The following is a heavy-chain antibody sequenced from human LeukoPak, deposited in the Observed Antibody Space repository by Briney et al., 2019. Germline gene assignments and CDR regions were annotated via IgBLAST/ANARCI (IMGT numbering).Heavy chain of an antibody. J-gene: IGHJ4*02. D-gene: IGHD6-19*01. V-gene: IGHV4-34*01. CDR2: INHTGST. CDR3: ARSVAGQFDY. Sequence: SETLSLTCAVYVGSFSGYYWSWIRQPPGKGLEWIGEINHTGSTNYNPPLKSRVTISVDTSKNQFSLKLSSVTAADTAVYYCARSVAGQFDYWGQGTLVTVSS. CDR1: VGSFSGYY.